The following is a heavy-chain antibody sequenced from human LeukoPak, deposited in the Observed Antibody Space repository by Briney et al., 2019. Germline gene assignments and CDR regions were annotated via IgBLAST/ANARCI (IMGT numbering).Heavy chain of an antibody. CDR3: ARKGSYGSVFDP. Sequence: GGSLRLSCAASGFNFSDYYLSWIRQAPRKGLEGVSYISSIGSTIFYAHSVKGRFTISRDNAKNSLYLQMNSLRAEHTAVYYCARKGSYGSVFDPWGQGTLVTVSS. V-gene: IGHV3-11*01. CDR2: ISSIGSTI. J-gene: IGHJ5*02. CDR1: GFNFSDYY. D-gene: IGHD3-10*01.